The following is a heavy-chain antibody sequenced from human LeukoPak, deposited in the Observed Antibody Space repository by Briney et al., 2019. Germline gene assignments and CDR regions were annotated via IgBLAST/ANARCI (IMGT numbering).Heavy chain of an antibody. D-gene: IGHD2-21*02. CDR2: INHSGST. J-gene: IGHJ4*02. CDR1: GGSFSGYY. CDR3: ARGVCGGDCYSDY. Sequence: PSETLSLTCAVYGGSFSGYYWSWIRQPPGKGLEWIGEINHSGSTNYNPSLKSRVTISVDTSKSQFSLKLSSVTAADTAVYYCARGVCGGDCYSDYWGQGTLVTVSS. V-gene: IGHV4-34*01.